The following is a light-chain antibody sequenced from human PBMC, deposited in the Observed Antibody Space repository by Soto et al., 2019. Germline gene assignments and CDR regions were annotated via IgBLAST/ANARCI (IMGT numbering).Light chain of an antibody. CDR1: QSISSY. Sequence: DIQMTQSPSSLSASVGDRVTITFLASQSISSYLNWYQQKPGKAPKLLIYAASSLQSGVPSRFSGSGSGTEFSLTISSLQPDDFATYYCQQYSSHSTFGQGTKVDIK. J-gene: IGKJ1*01. CDR2: AAS. CDR3: QQYSSHST. V-gene: IGKV1-39*01.